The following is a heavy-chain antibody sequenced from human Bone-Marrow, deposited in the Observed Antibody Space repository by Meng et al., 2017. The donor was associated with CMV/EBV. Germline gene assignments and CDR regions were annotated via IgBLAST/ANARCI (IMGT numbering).Heavy chain of an antibody. CDR2: ISYDGSNK. CDR3: ARDGITIFGVVVNFDY. CDR1: GFTFSSYA. D-gene: IGHD3-3*01. V-gene: IGHV3-30*04. Sequence: GGSLRLSCAASGFTFSSYAMHWVRQAPGKGLEWVAVISYDGSNKYYADSVKGRFTISRDNSKNTLYLQMNSLRAEDTAVYYCARDGITIFGVVVNFDYWGQGTRVTVSS. J-gene: IGHJ4*02.